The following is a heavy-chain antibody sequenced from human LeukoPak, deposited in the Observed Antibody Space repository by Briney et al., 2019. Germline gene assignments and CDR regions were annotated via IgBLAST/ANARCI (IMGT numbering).Heavy chain of an antibody. D-gene: IGHD1-7*01. Sequence: SETLSLTCTVSGASISSSSYYGAWIRQPPGEGLEWIGSIYFIGSTYYNTSLKSRVTISVDTSKNQFSLNLSSMTAADTAVYYCARGIIGTFDFWGQGILVSVSS. J-gene: IGHJ4*02. CDR2: IYFIGST. V-gene: IGHV4-39*02. CDR3: ARGIIGTFDF. CDR1: GASISSSSYY.